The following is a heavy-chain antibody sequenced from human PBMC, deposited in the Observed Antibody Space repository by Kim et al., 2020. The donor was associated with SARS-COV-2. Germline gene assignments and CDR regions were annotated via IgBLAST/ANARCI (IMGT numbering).Heavy chain of an antibody. J-gene: IGHJ5*02. CDR3: ARGPYYYDSKQFDP. Sequence: PALNVRVNISVDTSKNQFYLKLSSVTAADTAVYYCARGPYYYDSKQFDPWGQGTLVTVSS. V-gene: IGHV4-34*01. D-gene: IGHD3-22*01.